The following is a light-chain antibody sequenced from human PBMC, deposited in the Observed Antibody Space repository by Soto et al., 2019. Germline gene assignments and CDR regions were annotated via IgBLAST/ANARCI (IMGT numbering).Light chain of an antibody. J-gene: IGLJ3*02. CDR2: ETS. CDR3: LLSYSNSRRV. V-gene: IGLV7-46*01. CDR1: TGPVTSGHY. Sequence: QAVVTQEPSLTVSQGGTATLTVAPSTGPVTSGHYPYWFQQKPGQPPRTLIFETSNKHSWTPARFSGSLLGGKAALTLSGAQPEDEAEYYCLLSYSNSRRVFGGGTKVTVL.